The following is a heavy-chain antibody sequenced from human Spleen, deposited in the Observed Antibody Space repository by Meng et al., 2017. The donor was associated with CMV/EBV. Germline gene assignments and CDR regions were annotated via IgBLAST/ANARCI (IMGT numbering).Heavy chain of an antibody. CDR1: GFTVSSKY. Sequence: GESLKISCAACGFTVSSKYMNWVRQAPGKGLEWVSVIYSCDETWYEESVKGRITISRDNAKSTLYLQMNSLRAEDTAVYFCVRGHTYVDFYFYGMDVWGHGTTVTVSS. J-gene: IGHJ6*02. CDR2: IYSCDET. V-gene: IGHV3-53*01. D-gene: IGHD5-18*01. CDR3: VRGHTYVDFYFYGMDV.